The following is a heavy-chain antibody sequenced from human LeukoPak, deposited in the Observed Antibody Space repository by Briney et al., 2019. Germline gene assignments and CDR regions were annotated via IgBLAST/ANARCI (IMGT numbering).Heavy chain of an antibody. V-gene: IGHV3-11*01. CDR1: DFVFSDYY. J-gene: IGHJ4*02. Sequence: GGTLRLSCAVSDFVFSDYYMSWVRQPPGKGLEGVSYISSNGNSIYYADSAKGRFTISRDNAKNSLYLEMNSLRAEDTGVYYCARGREGDYGSGTFFDLWGQGNMVTVSS. CDR2: ISSNGNSI. D-gene: IGHD3-10*01. CDR3: ARGREGDYGSGTFFDL.